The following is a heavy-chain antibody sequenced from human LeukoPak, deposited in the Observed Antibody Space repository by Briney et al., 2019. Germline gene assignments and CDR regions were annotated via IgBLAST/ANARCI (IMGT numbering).Heavy chain of an antibody. CDR3: ARAGGDGYNIRGKYFDY. CDR2: ISAYNGNT. Sequence: ASVKVSCKASGYTFTSYGISWVRQAPGQGLEWMGWISAYNGNTNYAQKLQGRVTITADKSTSTAYMELSSLRSEDTAVYYCARAGGDGYNIRGKYFDYWGQGTLVTVSS. V-gene: IGHV1-18*01. J-gene: IGHJ4*02. D-gene: IGHD5-24*01. CDR1: GYTFTSYG.